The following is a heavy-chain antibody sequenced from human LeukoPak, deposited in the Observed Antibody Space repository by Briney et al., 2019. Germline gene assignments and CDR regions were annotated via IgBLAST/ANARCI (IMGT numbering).Heavy chain of an antibody. CDR2: VSDSGRST. D-gene: IGHD5-18*01. V-gene: IGHV3-23*01. J-gene: IGHJ4*02. CDR3: ARHDSFIPW. Sequence: PGGSLRLSCAATGFTFHDYAMSWVRQAPGKGLGWVSGVSDSGRSTYYTDSVKGRFTISRDNSKNTVSLQMNNMRADDTAVYFCARHDSFIPWWGQGILVIVSS. CDR1: GFTFHDYA.